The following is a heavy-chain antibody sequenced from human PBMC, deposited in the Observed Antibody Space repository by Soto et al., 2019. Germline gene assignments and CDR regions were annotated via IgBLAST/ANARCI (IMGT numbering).Heavy chain of an antibody. CDR3: ATSGILDY. CDR1: GGSISSSSYY. CDR2: IYYSGCT. V-gene: IGHV4-39*01. J-gene: IGHJ4*02. Sequence: SETLSLTCTVSGGSISSSSYYWGWIRQPPGKGLEWIGSIYYSGCTYYNPSLKSRVTISVDTSKNQFSLKLSSVTAADTAVYYCATSGILDYWGQGTLVTVSS.